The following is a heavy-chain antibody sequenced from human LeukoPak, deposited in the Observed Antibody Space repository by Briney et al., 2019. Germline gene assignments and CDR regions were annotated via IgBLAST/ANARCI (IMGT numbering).Heavy chain of an antibody. J-gene: IGHJ5*02. CDR3: ASVRGYSSGWYASGFDP. Sequence: SETLSLTCTVSGGSSSSSSYYWGWIRQPPGKGLEWTGSIYYSGSTNYNPSLKSRVTISLDTSKNQFSLKLTSVTAADTAVYYCASVRGYSSGWYASGFDPWGQGTLVTVSS. V-gene: IGHV4-39*07. CDR1: GGSSSSSSYY. D-gene: IGHD6-19*01. CDR2: IYYSGST.